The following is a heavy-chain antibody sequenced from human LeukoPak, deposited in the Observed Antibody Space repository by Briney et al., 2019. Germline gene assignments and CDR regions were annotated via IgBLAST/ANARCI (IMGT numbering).Heavy chain of an antibody. J-gene: IGHJ4*02. CDR2: IYYSGST. V-gene: IGHV4-31*03. Sequence: PSETLSLTCTVSGGSISSGGYYWSWIRQHPGKGLEWIGYIYYSGSTYYNPSLKSRVTISVDTSKNQYSLKLSSVTAADTAVYYCARGRYGGNESFDYWGQGPLVTVSS. CDR1: GGSISSGGYY. CDR3: ARGRYGGNESFDY. D-gene: IGHD3-16*01.